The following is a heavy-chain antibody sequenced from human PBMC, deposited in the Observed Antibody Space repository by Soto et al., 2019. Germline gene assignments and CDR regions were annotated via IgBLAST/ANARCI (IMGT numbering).Heavy chain of an antibody. Sequence: QLQLQESGSGLVKPSQTLSLTCAVSGGSISSGGYSWSWIRQPPGKGLEWIGYIYHSGSTYYNPSLKSRVTMSVDRSKNQFSLKLGSVTAADTAVYYCASSHAGAHITAAVHWGQGTLVTVSS. V-gene: IGHV4-30-2*01. J-gene: IGHJ4*02. CDR2: IYHSGST. CDR1: GGSISSGGYS. D-gene: IGHD6-13*01. CDR3: ASSHAGAHITAAVH.